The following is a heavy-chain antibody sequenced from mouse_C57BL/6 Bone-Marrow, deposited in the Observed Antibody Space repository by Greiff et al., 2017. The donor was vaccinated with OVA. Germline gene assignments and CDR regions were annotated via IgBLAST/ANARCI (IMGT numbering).Heavy chain of an antibody. CDR3: ARPRYYDSSLYYYAMDY. CDR1: GFTFSDYG. J-gene: IGHJ4*01. D-gene: IGHD1-1*01. V-gene: IGHV5-17*01. Sequence: EVKVVESGGGLVKPGGSLKLSCAASGFTFSDYGMHWVRQAPEKGLEWVAYISSGSSTIYYADTVKGRFTISRDNAKNTLFLQMTSLRSEDTAMYYCARPRYYDSSLYYYAMDYWGQGTSVTVSS. CDR2: ISSGSSTI.